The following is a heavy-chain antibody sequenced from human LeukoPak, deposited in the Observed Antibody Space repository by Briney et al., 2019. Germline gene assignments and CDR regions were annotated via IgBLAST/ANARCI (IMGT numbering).Heavy chain of an antibody. CDR1: GYSISSGYY. J-gene: IGHJ4*02. CDR2: IYHSGST. D-gene: IGHD4-17*01. Sequence: TSETLSLTCTVSGYSISSGYYWGWIRQPPGKGLEWIGSIYHSGSTYYNPSLKSRVTISVDTSKNQFSLKLSSVTAADTAVYYCARDYVDMTTVTVSNDYWGQGTLVTVSS. V-gene: IGHV4-38-2*02. CDR3: ARDYVDMTTVTVSNDY.